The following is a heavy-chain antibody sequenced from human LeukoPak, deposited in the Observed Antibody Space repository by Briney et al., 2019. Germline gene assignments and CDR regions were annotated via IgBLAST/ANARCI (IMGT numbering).Heavy chain of an antibody. D-gene: IGHD3-10*01. CDR1: GGSIGSSTYY. CDR2: MYYSGST. V-gene: IGHV4-39*07. Sequence: PSETLSLTCTASGGSIGSSTYYWGWIRQPPGMGLEWIGSMYYSGSTYYNPSLKSRITISVDTSKSQFSLKLRSVTAADTAVYYCAREMRSPRGGFDYWDQGTLVTVSS. CDR3: AREMRSPRGGFDY. J-gene: IGHJ4*02.